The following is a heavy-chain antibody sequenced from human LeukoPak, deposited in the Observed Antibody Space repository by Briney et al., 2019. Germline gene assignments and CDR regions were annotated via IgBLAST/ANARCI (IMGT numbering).Heavy chain of an antibody. Sequence: GRSLRLSCAASGFTFSSYGMHWVRQAPGKGLEWVAVIPYDGSNKYYADSVKGRFTISRDNSKNTLYLQMNSLRAEDTAVYYCAKAPYCSGGSCPRDWGQGTLVTVSS. CDR3: AKAPYCSGGSCPRD. J-gene: IGHJ4*02. D-gene: IGHD2-15*01. CDR2: IPYDGSNK. CDR1: GFTFSSYG. V-gene: IGHV3-30*18.